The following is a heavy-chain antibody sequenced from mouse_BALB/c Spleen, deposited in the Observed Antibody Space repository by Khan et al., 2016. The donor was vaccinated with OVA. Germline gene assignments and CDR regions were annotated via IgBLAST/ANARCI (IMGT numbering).Heavy chain of an antibody. CDR1: GFNIKDTY. CDR3: ATLGVYAMDY. J-gene: IGHJ4*01. CDR2: IDPATGNT. Sequence: VQLKQSGAELVKPGASVKLSCTASGFNIKDTYMHWVKQRPEQGLEWIGTIDPATGNTKYDPKFQGKATITTDTSSNTAYLQLSSLTSEDTAVYYCATLGVYAMDYWGQGTSVTVSS. V-gene: IGHV14-3*02.